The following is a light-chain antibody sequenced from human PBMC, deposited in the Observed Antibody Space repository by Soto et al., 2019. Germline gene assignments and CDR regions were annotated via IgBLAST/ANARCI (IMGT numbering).Light chain of an antibody. CDR2: DVS. CDR1: ISDVGGYNY. V-gene: IGLV2-14*03. CDR3: SSYTSSSTYV. Sequence: QSALTQPASVSGSPGQSITISCTGTISDVGGYNYVSWYQQHPGKAPKLMIFDVSNRPCGVSNRFSGSKSGYTASLTISGVQAEDEADYYCSSYTSSSTYVFGTGTKLTVL. J-gene: IGLJ1*01.